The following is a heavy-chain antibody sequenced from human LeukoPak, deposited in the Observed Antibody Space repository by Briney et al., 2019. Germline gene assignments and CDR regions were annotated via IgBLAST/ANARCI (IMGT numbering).Heavy chain of an antibody. J-gene: IGHJ5*02. Sequence: ASVKVSCKASGYTFTSYGISWVRQAPGQGREWMGWISAYNVNTNYSQKLQGRVTMTTDTSTSTAYMELRSMRSAHTAVEYCARGPVVGATSVWFAPWGQGTLVTVSS. D-gene: IGHD2-15*01. CDR3: ARGPVVGATSVWFAP. V-gene: IGHV1-18*01. CDR2: ISAYNVNT. CDR1: GYTFTSYG.